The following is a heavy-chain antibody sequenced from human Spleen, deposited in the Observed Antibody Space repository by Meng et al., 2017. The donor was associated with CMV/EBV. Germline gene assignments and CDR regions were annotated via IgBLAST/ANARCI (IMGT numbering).Heavy chain of an antibody. CDR1: GFTFNNYA. CDR2: ISGGGGNT. Sequence: GESLKISCAASGFTFNNYAMSWVRQTPGKGLEWVSAISGGGGNTYYADSVKGRFTISRDNSKNSLFLQMNSLRAEDTALYYCATLNIAAAGNIRSAFDIWGQGAMVTVSS. V-gene: IGHV3-23*01. D-gene: IGHD6-13*01. CDR3: ATLNIAAAGNIRSAFDI. J-gene: IGHJ3*02.